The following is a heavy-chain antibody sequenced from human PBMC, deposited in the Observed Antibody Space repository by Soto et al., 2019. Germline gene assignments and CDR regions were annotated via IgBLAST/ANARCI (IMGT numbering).Heavy chain of an antibody. CDR1: GFTFSSYG. V-gene: IGHV3-33*01. J-gene: IGHJ4*02. D-gene: IGHD6-6*01. CDR2: IWYDGSNK. Sequence: QVQLVESGGGVVQPGRSLRLSCAASGFTFSSYGMHWVRQAPGKGLEWVAVIWYDGSNKYYADSVKGRFTISRDNSKNTLYLQINSLRAEDTAVYYCARVAYSSSPGPFDYWGQGTLVTVSS. CDR3: ARVAYSSSPGPFDY.